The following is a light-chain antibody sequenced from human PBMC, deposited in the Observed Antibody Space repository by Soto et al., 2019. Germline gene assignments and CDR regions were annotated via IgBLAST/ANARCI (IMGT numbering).Light chain of an antibody. Sequence: QSALTQPASVSGSPGQSITISCTGTNNDVGGHMYVSWYQHQAGKVPKLLIYFNTDRPSGVPDRFSGSKSGSSASLAIAGLQPEDEADYYCQSYDSSLNGLMFGLGTKLTVL. CDR3: QSYDSSLNGLM. CDR1: NNDVGGHMY. J-gene: IGLJ3*02. CDR2: FNT. V-gene: IGLV2-14*01.